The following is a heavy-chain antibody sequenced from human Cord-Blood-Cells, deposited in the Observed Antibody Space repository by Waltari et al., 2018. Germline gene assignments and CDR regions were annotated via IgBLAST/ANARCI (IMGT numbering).Heavy chain of an antibody. J-gene: IGHJ4*02. CDR1: GGSFSGYY. CDR2: INHSGST. Sequence: QVQLQQWGAGLLKPSETLSLTCAVYGGSFSGYYWSWIRQPPGKGLEWIGEINHSGSTNYNPSLKSRVTISVDTSKNQFSLKLSSVTAADTAVYYCARSPRGAAAGIDYWGQGTLVTVSS. V-gene: IGHV4-34*01. D-gene: IGHD6-13*01. CDR3: ARSPRGAAAGIDY.